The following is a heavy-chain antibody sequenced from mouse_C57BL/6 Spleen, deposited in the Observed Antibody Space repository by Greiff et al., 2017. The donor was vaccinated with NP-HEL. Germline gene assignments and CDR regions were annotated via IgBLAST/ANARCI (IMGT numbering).Heavy chain of an antibody. D-gene: IGHD2-3*01. CDR2: ISSGSSTI. CDR3: ARGDDGYFAMDY. J-gene: IGHJ4*01. CDR1: GFTFSDYG. V-gene: IGHV5-17*01. Sequence: EVRLVESGGGLVKPGGSLKLSCAASGFTFSDYGMHWVRQAPEKGLEWVAYISSGSSTIYYADTVKGRFTISRDNAKNTLFLQMTSLRSEDTAMDYCARGDDGYFAMDYWGQGTSVTVSS.